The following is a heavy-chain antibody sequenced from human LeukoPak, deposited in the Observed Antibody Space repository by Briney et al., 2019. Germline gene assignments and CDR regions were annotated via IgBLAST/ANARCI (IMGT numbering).Heavy chain of an antibody. V-gene: IGHV4-34*01. CDR3: AREDVALGDFDY. D-gene: IGHD7-27*01. Sequence: PSETLSLTCVVYGGSFSGYYWSWVRQPPEKGLEWIGEINHSGSTNYNPSLKSQVTISVDTSKNQFSLKLSSVTAADTAVYYCAREDVALGDFDYWGQGTLVTVSS. CDR1: GGSFSGYY. J-gene: IGHJ4*02. CDR2: INHSGST.